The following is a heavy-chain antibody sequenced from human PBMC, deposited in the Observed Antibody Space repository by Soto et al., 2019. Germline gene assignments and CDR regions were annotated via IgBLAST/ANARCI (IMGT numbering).Heavy chain of an antibody. CDR3: AKGALITMIVVVIAQNFDY. J-gene: IGHJ4*02. CDR1: GFTFSSNA. CDR2: ISGSGGST. D-gene: IGHD3-22*01. Sequence: EVQLLESGGGLVQPGGSLRLSCAASGFTFSSNAMSWVRQAPGKGLEWVSAISGSGGSTYYADSVKGRFTISRDNSKNTLYLQMNSLRAEDTAVYYCAKGALITMIVVVIAQNFDYWGQGTLVTVSS. V-gene: IGHV3-23*01.